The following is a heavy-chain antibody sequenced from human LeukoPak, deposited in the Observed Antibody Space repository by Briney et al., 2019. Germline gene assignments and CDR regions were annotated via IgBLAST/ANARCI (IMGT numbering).Heavy chain of an antibody. CDR2: ISYDGSNE. J-gene: IGHJ4*02. CDR3: ARDGSPGFNMIVVANIDY. Sequence: AGVSLTLSCAASGFTFSSYVMHWVRQAPGKGLEWGAIISYDGSNEYYADSVKGRFTISRDNSKNTLYLQMNSLRAEDTAVYYCARDGSPGFNMIVVANIDYWGQGTLVTVSS. V-gene: IGHV3-30*04. CDR1: GFTFSSYV. D-gene: IGHD3-22*01.